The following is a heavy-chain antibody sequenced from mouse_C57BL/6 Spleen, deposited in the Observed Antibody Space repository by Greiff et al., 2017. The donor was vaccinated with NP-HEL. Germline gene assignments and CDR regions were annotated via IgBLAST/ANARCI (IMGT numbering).Heavy chain of an antibody. J-gene: IGHJ2*01. CDR2: IDPSASYT. D-gene: IGHD1-1*01. CDR3: ARGYYYGSSGY. Sequence: QVQLQQPGAELVMPGASVKLSCKASGYTFTSYWMHWVKQRPGQGLEWIGEIDPSASYTNYNQKFKGKSTLTVDNSSSTAYMQLRSLTSEDSAVYYCARGYYYGSSGYWGQGTTLTVSS. CDR1: GYTFTSYW. V-gene: IGHV1-69*01.